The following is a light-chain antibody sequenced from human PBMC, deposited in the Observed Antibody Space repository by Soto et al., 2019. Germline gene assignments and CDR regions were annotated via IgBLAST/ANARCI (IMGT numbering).Light chain of an antibody. CDR3: QQYNNWPPEIT. V-gene: IGKV3-15*01. CDR1: QSVSSN. CDR2: GAS. Sequence: EIVMTQSPATLSVSPGERATLSCRASQSVSSNLAWYQQKPGQAPRLLIYGASTRATGIPARFSGSGSGTEFTLTIRRLQSEDFAVYYCQQYNNWPPEITFGKGTRLEIK. J-gene: IGKJ5*01.